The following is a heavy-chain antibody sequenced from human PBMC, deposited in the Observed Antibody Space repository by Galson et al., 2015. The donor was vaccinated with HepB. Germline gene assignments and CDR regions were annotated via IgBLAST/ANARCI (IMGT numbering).Heavy chain of an antibody. Sequence: SLRLSCAASGFTFSSYSMNWVRQAPGKGLEWVSSISSSSSYIYYADSVKGRLTISRDNAKNSLYLQMNSLRAEDTAVYYCARGVYYDSSVPNEYFQHWGQGTLVTVSS. J-gene: IGHJ1*01. D-gene: IGHD3-22*01. V-gene: IGHV3-21*01. CDR3: ARGVYYDSSVPNEYFQH. CDR2: ISSSSSYI. CDR1: GFTFSSYS.